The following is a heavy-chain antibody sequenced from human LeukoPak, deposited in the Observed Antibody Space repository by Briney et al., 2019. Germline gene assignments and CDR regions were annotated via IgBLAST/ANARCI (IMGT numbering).Heavy chain of an antibody. V-gene: IGHV3-21*01. CDR1: GFTFSSYS. CDR2: ISSSSSYI. Sequence: GSLRLSCAASGFTFSSYSMNWVRQAPGKGLEWVSSISSSSSYIYYADSVKGRFTISRDNAKNSLYLQMSSLRAEDTAVYYCARAPIAARTFDYWGQGTLVTVSS. J-gene: IGHJ4*02. CDR3: ARAPIAARTFDY. D-gene: IGHD6-6*01.